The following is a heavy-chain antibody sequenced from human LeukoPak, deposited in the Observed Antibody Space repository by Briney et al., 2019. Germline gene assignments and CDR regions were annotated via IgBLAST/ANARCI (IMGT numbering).Heavy chain of an antibody. V-gene: IGHV3-53*01. CDR1: GFTVSSNY. CDR2: IYKNAII. D-gene: IGHD3-10*01. J-gene: IGHJ6*03. CDR3: TRSLRVRGVPDYMDV. Sequence: PGGSLRLSCAASGFTVSSNYMTWVRQAPGKGLEWVSVIYKNAIIFHADTVKGRFTISRDNSKNTLYLQMNNLRADDTAVYYCTRSLRVRGVPDYMDVWGKGTTVTVS.